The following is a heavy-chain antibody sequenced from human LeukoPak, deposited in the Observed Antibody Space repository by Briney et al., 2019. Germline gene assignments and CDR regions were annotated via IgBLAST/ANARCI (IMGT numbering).Heavy chain of an antibody. CDR2: IKLDGSEK. J-gene: IGHJ4*02. CDR3: AKDGRFLEWLYLDY. D-gene: IGHD3-3*01. Sequence: GGSLRLSCAASEFTFNSYWMSWVRQAPGKGLEWVANIKLDGSEKNYVDSVKGRFTISRDNTKNSLYLQMNSLRAEDTAVYYCAKDGRFLEWLYLDYWGQGTLVTVSS. V-gene: IGHV3-7*03. CDR1: EFTFNSYW.